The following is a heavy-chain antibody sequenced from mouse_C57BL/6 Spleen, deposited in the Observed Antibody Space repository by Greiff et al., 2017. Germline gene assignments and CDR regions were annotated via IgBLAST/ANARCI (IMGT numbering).Heavy chain of an antibody. CDR2: INPNNGGT. V-gene: IGHV1-26*01. J-gene: IGHJ1*03. CDR3: ARGELGRRYFDV. D-gene: IGHD4-1*01. Sequence: VQLQQSGPELVKPGASVKISCKASGYTFTDYYMNWVKQSHGKSLEWIGDINPNNGGTSYNQKFKGKATLTVDKSSSTAYMELRSLTSEDSAVYYCARGELGRRYFDVWGTGTTVTVSS. CDR1: GYTFTDYY.